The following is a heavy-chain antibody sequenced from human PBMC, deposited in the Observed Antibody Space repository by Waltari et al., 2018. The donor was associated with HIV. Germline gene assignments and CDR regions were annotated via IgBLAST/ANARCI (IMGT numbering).Heavy chain of an antibody. D-gene: IGHD4-4*01. Sequence: QVQLQESGPGLVQTLETLSLTCAVSGSSITSGYYWAWIRQSPGKGLEWIATIQYNGRADSNPSLGGRVLVSLDPSKNQFSLKMRYVTAADTAIYYCARDWGVTTGPFDFWGQGTQVTVSS. V-gene: IGHV4-38-2*02. CDR3: ARDWGVTTGPFDF. CDR1: GSSITSGYY. CDR2: IQYNGRA. J-gene: IGHJ4*02.